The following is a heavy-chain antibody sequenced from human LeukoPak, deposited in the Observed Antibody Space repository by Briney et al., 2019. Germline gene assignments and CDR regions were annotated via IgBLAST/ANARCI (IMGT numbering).Heavy chain of an antibody. CDR3: AREVTTFGGVIVSTYYFDY. D-gene: IGHD3-16*02. V-gene: IGHV1-18*01. CDR1: GYTFTSYG. J-gene: IGHJ4*02. CDR2: ISAYNGNT. Sequence: ASVKVSCKASGYTFTSYGISWVRQAPGQGLEWMGWISAYNGNTNYAQKLQGRVTMTTDTSTSTAYMELRSLRSDDTAVYYCAREVTTFGGVIVSTYYFDYWGQGTLVTVSS.